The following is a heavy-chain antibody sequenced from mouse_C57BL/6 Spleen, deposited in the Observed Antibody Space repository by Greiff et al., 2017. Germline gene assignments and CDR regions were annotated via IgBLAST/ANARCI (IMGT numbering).Heavy chain of an antibody. CDR1: GFTFSSYA. J-gene: IGHJ4*01. Sequence: EVNVVESGGGLVKPGGSLKLSCAASGFTFSSYAMSWVRQTPEKRLAWVATISDGGSYTYYPDNVKGRFPISRDTAKNNLYLQMSHLKSEDAAMYYCARDSVTTRAMDYWGQGTSVTVSS. V-gene: IGHV5-4*03. CDR2: ISDGGSYT. CDR3: ARDSVTTRAMDY. D-gene: IGHD2-2*01.